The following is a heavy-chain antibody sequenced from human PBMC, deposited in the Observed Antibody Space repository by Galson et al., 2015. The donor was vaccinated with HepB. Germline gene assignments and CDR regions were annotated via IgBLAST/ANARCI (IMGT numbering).Heavy chain of an antibody. D-gene: IGHD1-1*01. CDR2: VYYSGST. J-gene: IGHJ2*01. Sequence: SETLSLTCTVSSGSINRFYWSWIRQPPGKGLEWIGYVYYSGSTSYNPSLKSRVTISLDTSKNQFSLKLSSLTAADTAVYYCAGGGGTISYDWYFDLWGRGTPVAVSS. V-gene: IGHV4-59*01. CDR1: SGSINRFY. CDR3: AGGGGTISYDWYFDL.